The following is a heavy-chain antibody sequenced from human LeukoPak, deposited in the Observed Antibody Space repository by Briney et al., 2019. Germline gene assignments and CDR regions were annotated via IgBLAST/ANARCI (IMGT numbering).Heavy chain of an antibody. CDR2: INHSGST. D-gene: IGHD3-3*01. CDR3: ASLDKIYDFWSGYDRFDY. J-gene: IGHJ4*02. CDR1: GGSFSGYY. V-gene: IGHV4-34*01. Sequence: SETLSLTCAVYGGSFSGYYWSWIRQPPGKGLEWIGEINHSGSTNYNPSLKSRVTISVDTSKNQSSLKLSSVTAADTAVYYCASLDKIYDFWSGYDRFDYWGQGTLVTVSS.